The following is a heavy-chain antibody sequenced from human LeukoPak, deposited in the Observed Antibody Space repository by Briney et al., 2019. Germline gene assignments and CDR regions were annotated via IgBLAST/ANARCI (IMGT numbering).Heavy chain of an antibody. CDR3: TRVFVGDEYSSSGY. J-gene: IGHJ4*02. V-gene: IGHV3-74*01. D-gene: IGHD6-13*01. Sequence: GGSLRLSCAASGFTFSRCYMHWVRQAPGKGLVLVSRINSDGSSTTYADSVKGRFTISRDNAKNTLYLQMNSLKVEDTAVYYCTRVFVGDEYSSSGYWGQGTLVTVSS. CDR2: INSDGSST. CDR1: GFTFSRCY.